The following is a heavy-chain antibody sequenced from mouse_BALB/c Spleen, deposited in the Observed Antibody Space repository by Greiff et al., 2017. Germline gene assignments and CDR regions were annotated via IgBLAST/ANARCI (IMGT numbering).Heavy chain of an antibody. J-gene: IGHJ4*01. CDR1: GFTFSSYT. Sequence: EVKLVESGGGLVQPGGSLKLSCAASGFTFSSYTMSWVRQTPEQGLEWVAYISNGGGSTYYPDTVKGRFTISRDNAKNTLYLQMSSLKSEDTAMYYCARQNYGNYDYAMDYWGQGTSVTVSS. CDR2: ISNGGGST. V-gene: IGHV5-12-2*01. CDR3: ARQNYGNYDYAMDY. D-gene: IGHD2-1*01.